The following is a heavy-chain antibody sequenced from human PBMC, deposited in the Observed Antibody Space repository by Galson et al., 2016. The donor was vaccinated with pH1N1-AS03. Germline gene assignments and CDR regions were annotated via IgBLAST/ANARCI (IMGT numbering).Heavy chain of an antibody. Sequence: SLRLSCAASGFTFSRYPIHWVRQAPGKGLEWEALISYDGVTEHYADSVKGRFTISRDNFKNTVYLQMNSLRADDTAVYYCARGYCGGGGCHNWGGMDVWCQGTTVTVSS. CDR1: GFTFSRYP. CDR3: ARGYCGGGGCHNWGGMDV. D-gene: IGHD2-15*01. V-gene: IGHV3-30*03. CDR2: ISYDGVTE. J-gene: IGHJ6*02.